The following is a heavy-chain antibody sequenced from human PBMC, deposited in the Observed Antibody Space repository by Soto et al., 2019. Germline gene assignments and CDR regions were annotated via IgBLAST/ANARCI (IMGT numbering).Heavy chain of an antibody. CDR2: ISSGSSTI. Sequence: GGSLRLSCAASEFTFSTYTMNWVRQAPGKGLEWLSYISSGSSTIYYADSVKGRFTISRDNAKNSLYLQMNSLRAEDTAVYYCARSFWSAHYHDYYYMDVWGKGTTVTVSS. D-gene: IGHD3-3*01. V-gene: IGHV3-48*01. J-gene: IGHJ6*03. CDR1: EFTFSTYT. CDR3: ARSFWSAHYHDYYYMDV.